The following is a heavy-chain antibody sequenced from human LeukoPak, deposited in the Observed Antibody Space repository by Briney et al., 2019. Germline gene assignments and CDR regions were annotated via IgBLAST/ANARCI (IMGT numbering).Heavy chain of an antibody. V-gene: IGHV3-23*01. J-gene: IGHJ4*02. Sequence: GGSLRLSCAASGCTLSSYAMNWVRQAPGKGLEWVSAVSGSGGSTYYADPVKGRFTISRDNSQNTLYLQMNSLRADDPAVYYCATDQKYTGTYFSPRYWGQGTLVTVSS. D-gene: IGHD1-26*01. CDR3: ATDQKYTGTYFSPRY. CDR1: GCTLSSYA. CDR2: VSGSGGST.